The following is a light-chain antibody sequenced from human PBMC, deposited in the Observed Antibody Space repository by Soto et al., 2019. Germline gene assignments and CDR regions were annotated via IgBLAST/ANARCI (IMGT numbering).Light chain of an antibody. CDR3: AAWDDGLNGVV. CDR2: SNK. Sequence: QSVLTQPPSASGTPGRRVTISCSASSSNIGSNTVNWYQQLTGAAPKLLISSNKHRPSAVPHRFSGSKPGTAASLAISGLQSEEEADDYCAAWDDGLNGVVFGGGTKLTVL. CDR1: SSNIGSNT. J-gene: IGLJ2*01. V-gene: IGLV1-44*01.